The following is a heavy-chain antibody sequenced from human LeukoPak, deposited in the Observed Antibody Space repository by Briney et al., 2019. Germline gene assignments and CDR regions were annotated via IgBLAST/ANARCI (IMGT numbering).Heavy chain of an antibody. V-gene: IGHV3-30-3*01. J-gene: IGHJ4*02. CDR1: GFTFSNYA. CDR2: ILYDGSNK. Sequence: GRFLRLSCAASGFTFSNYAMHWVRQAPGKGLEWVAVILYDGSNKYYADSVKGRFTISRDNSKNTLYLQMNSLRPEDTAAFYCAREFNSGYYCDYWGQGTLVTVSS. CDR3: AREFNSGYYCDY. D-gene: IGHD3-22*01.